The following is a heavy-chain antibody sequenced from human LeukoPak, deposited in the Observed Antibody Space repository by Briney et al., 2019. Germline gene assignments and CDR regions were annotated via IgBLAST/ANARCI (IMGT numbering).Heavy chain of an antibody. V-gene: IGHV3-33*01. D-gene: IGHD6-13*01. CDR3: ARELAAAGTEALGY. CDR2: IWYDGSNK. CDR1: GFTFSNYG. J-gene: IGHJ4*02. Sequence: PGRSLRLSCAASGFTFSNYGMHWVRQAPGKGLEWVAVIWYDGSNKYYADSVKGRFTISRDNSKNTLYLQMNSLRAEDTAVYYCARELAAAGTEALGYWGQGTLVTVSS.